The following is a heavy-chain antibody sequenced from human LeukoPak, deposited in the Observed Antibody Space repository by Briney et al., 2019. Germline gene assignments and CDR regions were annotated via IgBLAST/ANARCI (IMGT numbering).Heavy chain of an antibody. Sequence: GGSLRLSCAASGFTFSSYSMKWVRQAPGKGLEWVSSISSGQNYIYYADSVKGRFAISRDNAKNSLFLQMNTLRAEDTAVYYCARVGYSYGQFDYWGQGTLVTVSS. CDR1: GFTFSSYS. J-gene: IGHJ4*02. D-gene: IGHD5-18*01. CDR3: ARVGYSYGQFDY. V-gene: IGHV3-21*01. CDR2: ISSGQNYI.